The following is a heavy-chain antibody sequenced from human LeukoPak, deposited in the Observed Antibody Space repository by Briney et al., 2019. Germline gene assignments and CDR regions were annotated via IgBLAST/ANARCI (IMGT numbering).Heavy chain of an antibody. CDR3: ARRDGSYFSWFDY. Sequence: SETLSLTRAVYGGSISSYYWSWIRQPPGKGLEWIGYIYYSGSTNYNPSLKSRVTISVDTSKNQFSLKLSSVTAADTAVYYCARRDGSYFSWFDYWGQGTLVTVSS. CDR1: GGSISSYY. J-gene: IGHJ4*02. CDR2: IYYSGST. D-gene: IGHD1-26*01. V-gene: IGHV4-59*08.